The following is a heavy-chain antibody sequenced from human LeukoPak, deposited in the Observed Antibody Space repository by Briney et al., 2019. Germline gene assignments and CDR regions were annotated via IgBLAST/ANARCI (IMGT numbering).Heavy chain of an antibody. J-gene: IGHJ3*01. Sequence: GGSLRLSCATSGFAFSIYGMNWVRQAPGKGLEWVAIIWNDGSDQYYSDSVKGRFSISRDNSKNTLYLQMNSLRAEDTAVYYCAKDRYCTSATCQGFDVWGQGTMVSVSS. D-gene: IGHD2-2*01. CDR3: AKDRYCTSATCQGFDV. CDR1: GFAFSIYG. CDR2: IWNDGSDQ. V-gene: IGHV3-33*03.